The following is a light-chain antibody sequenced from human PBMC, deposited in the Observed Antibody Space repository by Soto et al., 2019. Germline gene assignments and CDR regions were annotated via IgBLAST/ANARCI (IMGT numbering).Light chain of an antibody. CDR1: QNVRSY. Sequence: EIVLTQSPVTLSLSPGESATLSCRASQNVRSYLAWYQQRPGQAPRLLIYDASTRATGIPARFSGSGSGTDFTLSISSLEPEDFAVYYCQQRSNWPGTFCVGTKVEIK. J-gene: IGKJ4*01. CDR2: DAS. V-gene: IGKV3-11*01. CDR3: QQRSNWPGT.